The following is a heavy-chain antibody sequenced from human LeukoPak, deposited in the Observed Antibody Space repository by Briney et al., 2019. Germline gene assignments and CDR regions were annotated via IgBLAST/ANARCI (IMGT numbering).Heavy chain of an antibody. CDR2: IYYSGST. D-gene: IGHD2-15*01. CDR1: GGSISSSSYY. Sequence: SATLSLTCTVSGGSISSSSYYWGWIRQPPGKGLEWIGSIYYSGSTYYNPSLKSRVTISVDTSKNQFSLKLSSVTAADTAVYYCAGEDIVVVVAATNNWFDPWGQGTLVTVYS. J-gene: IGHJ5*02. CDR3: AGEDIVVVVAATNNWFDP. V-gene: IGHV4-39*02.